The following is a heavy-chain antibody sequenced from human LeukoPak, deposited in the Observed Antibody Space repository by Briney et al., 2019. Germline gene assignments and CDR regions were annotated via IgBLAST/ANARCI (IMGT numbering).Heavy chain of an antibody. CDR1: GGSISSGGYS. D-gene: IGHD6-19*01. CDR3: ARGPWISSGWFVDY. J-gene: IGHJ4*02. Sequence: SETLSLTCAVSGGSISSGGYSWSWIRQPPGKGLEWIGYIYHSGSTYYNPSLKSRVTISVDRSKNQFSLELSSVTAADTAVYYCARGPWISSGWFVDYWGQGTLVTVSS. CDR2: IYHSGST. V-gene: IGHV4-30-2*01.